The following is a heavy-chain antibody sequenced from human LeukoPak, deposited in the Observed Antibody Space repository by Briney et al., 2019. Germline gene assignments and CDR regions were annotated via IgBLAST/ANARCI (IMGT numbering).Heavy chain of an antibody. D-gene: IGHD2-2*02. CDR3: ASSKRYCSSTNCYMVGIDY. CDR1: GFTFSTYN. Sequence: GGSLRLSCAASGFTFSTYNMNWVRQAPGKGLEWVSSISGSSSYIYYADSLKGRFIVSRDNAKNSLFLQMNSLRAEDTAIYYCASSKRYCSSTNCYMVGIDYWGQGTLVTVSS. V-gene: IGHV3-21*01. J-gene: IGHJ4*02. CDR2: ISGSSSYI.